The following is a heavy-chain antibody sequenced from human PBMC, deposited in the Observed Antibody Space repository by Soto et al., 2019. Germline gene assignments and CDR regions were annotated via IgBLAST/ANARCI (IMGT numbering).Heavy chain of an antibody. D-gene: IGHD2-15*01. J-gene: IGHJ5*02. Sequence: SETLSLTCTVSGGSISSGDYYWSWIRQPPGKGLEWIGYIYYSGSTYYNPSLRSRVTISVDTSKNQFSLKLSSVTAADTAVYFCARVLDANWFDPWGQGTLVIVSS. CDR1: GGSISSGDYY. CDR2: IYYSGST. V-gene: IGHV4-30-4*01. CDR3: ARVLDANWFDP.